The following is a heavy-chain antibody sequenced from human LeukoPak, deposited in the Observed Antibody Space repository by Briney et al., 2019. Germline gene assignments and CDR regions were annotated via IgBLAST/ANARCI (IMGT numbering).Heavy chain of an antibody. D-gene: IGHD6-13*01. J-gene: IGHJ4*02. CDR3: ARDLKYSSSGLIDY. Sequence: AGGSLRLSGAASGFTFSSYSMNWVRQAPGKGLEWVSSISSSSSYIYYADSVKGRFTISRDNAKSSLYLQMNSLRAEDTAVYYCARDLKYSSSGLIDYWGQGTLVTVSS. V-gene: IGHV3-21*01. CDR2: ISSSSSYI. CDR1: GFTFSSYS.